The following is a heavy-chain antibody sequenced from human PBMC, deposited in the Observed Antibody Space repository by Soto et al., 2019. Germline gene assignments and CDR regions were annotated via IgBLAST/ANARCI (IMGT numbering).Heavy chain of an antibody. D-gene: IGHD3-9*01. CDR2: IIPIFGTA. CDR1: GGTFSSYA. Sequence: SVKVSCKASGGTFSSYAISWVRQAPGQGLEWMGGIIPIFGTANYAQKFQGRVTITADKSTSTAYMELSSLGSEDTAVYYCARDILDILTGGRFDPWGQGTLVTVSS. J-gene: IGHJ5*02. CDR3: ARDILDILTGGRFDP. V-gene: IGHV1-69*06.